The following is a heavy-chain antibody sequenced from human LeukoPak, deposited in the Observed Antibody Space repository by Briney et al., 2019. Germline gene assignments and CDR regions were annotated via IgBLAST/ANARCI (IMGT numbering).Heavy chain of an antibody. CDR2: ISSSSSYI. CDR3: AAGTVVNYFDY. V-gene: IGHV3-11*06. D-gene: IGHD4-23*01. CDR1: GFTFSDYY. Sequence: GGSLRLSCAASGFTFSDYYMSWIRQAPGKGLEWVSSISSSSSYIYYADSVKGRFTISRDNAKNSLYLQMNSLRAEDTAVYYCAAGTVVNYFDYWGQGTLVTVSS. J-gene: IGHJ4*02.